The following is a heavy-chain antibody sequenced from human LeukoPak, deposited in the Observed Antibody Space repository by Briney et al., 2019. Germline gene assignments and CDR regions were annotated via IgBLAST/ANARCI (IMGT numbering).Heavy chain of an antibody. J-gene: IGHJ5*02. CDR3: ASHYGDYSNWFDP. D-gene: IGHD4-17*01. CDR2: IIPIFGTA. V-gene: IGHV1-69*13. CDR1: GGTFSSYA. Sequence: ASVKVSCKASGGTFSSYAISWVRQAPGQGLEWMGGIIPIFGTANYAQKFQGRVTITADESTSTAYMGLSSLRSEDTAVYYCASHYGDYSNWFDPWGQGTLVTVSS.